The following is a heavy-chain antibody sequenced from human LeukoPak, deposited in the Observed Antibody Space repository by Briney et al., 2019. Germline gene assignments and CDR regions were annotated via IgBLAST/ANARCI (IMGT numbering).Heavy chain of an antibody. J-gene: IGHJ4*02. CDR1: GFTFSSYG. CDR2: IRYDGSNK. D-gene: IGHD5-24*01. Sequence: PGGSLRLSCSASGFTFSSYGMHWVRQAPGKGLEWVAFIRYDGSNKYYADSVKGRFTISRDNSKNTLYLQMNSLRAEDTALYYCAKDQDGYNCFDXXXQGXLVTV. V-gene: IGHV3-30*02. CDR3: AKDQDGYNCFDX.